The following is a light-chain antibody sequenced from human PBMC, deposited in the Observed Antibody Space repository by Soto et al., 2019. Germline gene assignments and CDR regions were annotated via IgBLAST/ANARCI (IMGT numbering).Light chain of an antibody. CDR3: QTWGTGLL. J-gene: IGLJ2*01. V-gene: IGLV4-69*02. Sequence: QPVLTQSPSASASLGASVKLTCTLSSGHSSYAIAWHQQQPEKGPQYLMKLNSDGSHSKGDGIPDRFSGSSSGAERYLTISSLQSEYEADYYCQTWGTGLLFGGGTKVTVL. CDR1: SGHSSYA. CDR2: LNSDGSH.